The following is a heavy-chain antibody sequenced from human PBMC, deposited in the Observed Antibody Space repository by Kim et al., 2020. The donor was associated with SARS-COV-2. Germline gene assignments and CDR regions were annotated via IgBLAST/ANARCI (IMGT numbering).Heavy chain of an antibody. CDR2: IWYDGSNK. D-gene: IGHD2-15*01. Sequence: GGSLRLSCAASAFTFSSYVMHWVRQAPGKGLEWVAAIWYDGSNKYYADSVKGRFTISRDNSKNTLYLQMNSLRAEDTAVYYCATEVVVVAAFDYWGQGT. V-gene: IGHV3-33*01. CDR1: AFTFSSYV. CDR3: ATEVVVVAAFDY. J-gene: IGHJ4*02.